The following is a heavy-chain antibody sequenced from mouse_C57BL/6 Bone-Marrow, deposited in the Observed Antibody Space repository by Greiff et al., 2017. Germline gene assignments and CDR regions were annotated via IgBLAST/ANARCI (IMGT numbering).Heavy chain of an antibody. Sequence: VKLMESGPELVKPGASVKISCTASGFTFTDYSINWVHQAPEQGLEWIGWIFPGSGTIYYTEKFKGQVTLTVDKSSSTAYMLLSSLTAEDAAVYVCARRIYYTPYAMDYWGQGTSVTVSA. CDR2: IFPGSGTI. CDR1: GFTFTDYS. V-gene: IGHV1-75*01. J-gene: IGHJ4*01. CDR3: ARRIYYTPYAMDY. D-gene: IGHD2-1*01.